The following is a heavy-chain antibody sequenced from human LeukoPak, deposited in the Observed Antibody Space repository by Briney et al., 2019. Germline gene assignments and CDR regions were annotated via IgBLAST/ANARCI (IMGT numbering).Heavy chain of an antibody. V-gene: IGHV3-21*04. J-gene: IGHJ4*02. CDR3: AKDVGGRWPLYYFDY. CDR1: GFTFSAYS. Sequence: ESGGSLRLSCATSGFTFSAYSMNWVRQAPGKGLEWVSSISGSSIYINYADSVKGRFTISSDNAKNSLYLQMNSLRAEDTAVYYCAKDVGGRWPLYYFDYWGQGTLVTVSS. CDR2: ISGSSIYI. D-gene: IGHD2-21*02.